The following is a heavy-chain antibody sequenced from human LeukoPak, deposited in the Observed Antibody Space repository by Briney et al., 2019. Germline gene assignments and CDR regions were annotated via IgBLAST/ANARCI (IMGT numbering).Heavy chain of an antibody. J-gene: IGHJ1*01. CDR2: IYHSGNT. D-gene: IGHD2-15*01. Sequence: SETLSLTCAVSGGSISSSNWWSWVRQPPGKGLEWIGEIYHSGNTNYNPSLKSRVTISVDKSKNQFSLRLTSVTAADTAVYCCARRLLGYCSGGSCYSGYFQHWGQGTLVTVSS. CDR3: ARRLLGYCSGGSCYSGYFQH. V-gene: IGHV4-4*01. CDR1: GGSISSSNW.